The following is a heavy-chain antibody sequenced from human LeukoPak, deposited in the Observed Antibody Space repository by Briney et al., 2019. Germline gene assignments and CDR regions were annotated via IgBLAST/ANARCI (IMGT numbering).Heavy chain of an antibody. J-gene: IGHJ5*02. CDR1: GFTFSSYA. D-gene: IGHD5-12*01. Sequence: PGGSLRLSCAASGFTFSSYAMSWVRQAPGKGLEWVSAISGSGGSTYYADSVKGRFTISRDNAKNSLYLHMNSLRAEDTAVYYCARDRYSSFDPWGQGTLVTVSS. V-gene: IGHV3-23*01. CDR3: ARDRYSSFDP. CDR2: ISGSGGST.